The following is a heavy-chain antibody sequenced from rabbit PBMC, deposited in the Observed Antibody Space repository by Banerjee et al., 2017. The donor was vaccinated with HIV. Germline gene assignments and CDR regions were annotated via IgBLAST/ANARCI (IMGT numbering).Heavy chain of an antibody. CDR1: GFDFSSYY. CDR3: ARAGSSYYDYYNL. Sequence: QEQLKQTGGGLVQPGGSLTLSCKASGFDFSSYYMSWVRQAPGKGLQWIACIGAGSADTTYYATWAKGRFTISKTSSTSVTLQMTSLTAADTAMYFCARAGSSYYDYYNLWGQGTLVTVS. J-gene: IGHJ4*01. CDR2: IGAGSADTT. D-gene: IGHD8-1*01. V-gene: IGHV1S45*01.